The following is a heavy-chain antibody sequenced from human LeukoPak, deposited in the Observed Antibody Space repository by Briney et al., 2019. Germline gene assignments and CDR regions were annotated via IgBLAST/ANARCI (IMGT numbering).Heavy chain of an antibody. CDR2: ISAYNGNR. Sequence: GASVKVSCKASGYSFTSYGISWVRQAPGQGLEWMGWISAYNGNRNTAQNLQGRVTMTTDTSTSTAYMELRSLRSDDTAVYYCARVGGGAEYRSSSGIPDLDYWGQGTLVTVSS. D-gene: IGHD6-6*01. CDR3: ARVGGGAEYRSSSGIPDLDY. CDR1: GYSFTSYG. J-gene: IGHJ4*02. V-gene: IGHV1-18*01.